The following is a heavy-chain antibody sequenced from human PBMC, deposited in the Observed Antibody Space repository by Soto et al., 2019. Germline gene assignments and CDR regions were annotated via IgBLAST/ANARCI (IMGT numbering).Heavy chain of an antibody. CDR1: GFTFSSYA. CDR3: ARDRGYSGYDSPRFYYGMDV. V-gene: IGHV3-33*08. CDR2: IWDGGSNK. D-gene: IGHD5-12*01. Sequence: GGSLRLSCAASGFTFSSYAMNWVRQAPGKGLEWVAVIWDGGSNKWYADSVKGRFTISRDNSKNTLYLQMNSLRAEDTAVYSCARDRGYSGYDSPRFYYGMDVWGQGTTVTVSS. J-gene: IGHJ6*02.